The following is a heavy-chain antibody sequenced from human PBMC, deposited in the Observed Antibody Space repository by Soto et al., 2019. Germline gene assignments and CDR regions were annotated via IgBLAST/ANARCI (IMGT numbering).Heavy chain of an antibody. D-gene: IGHD6-13*01. CDR1: GGSVSTGSYY. CDR3: ARPGGFSSSYYGMDV. CDR2: IYDSGRT. J-gene: IGHJ6*02. V-gene: IGHV4-61*01. Sequence: QVQLQESGPGLVKPAETLSLTCTVSGGSVSTGSYYWSWIRQSPGKGLEWIGYIYDSGRTNYNPSLESLASISVDTSKNLLSLKVKSVTAADTAVYYCARPGGFSSSYYGMDVWGQGTTVTVSS.